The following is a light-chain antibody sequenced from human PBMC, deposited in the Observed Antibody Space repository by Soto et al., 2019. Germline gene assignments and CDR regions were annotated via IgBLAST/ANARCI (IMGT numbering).Light chain of an antibody. Sequence: EIVMTQSPVTLSVSPGERATISCRASQSVSSNLAWYQQKPGQAPRLLIYGASTRATGIPARFSGSGSGTEFTLTISSLQSEDFAVYYCQQYNSWPRTFGQGTKLEIK. J-gene: IGKJ2*01. CDR3: QQYNSWPRT. CDR2: GAS. CDR1: QSVSSN. V-gene: IGKV3-15*01.